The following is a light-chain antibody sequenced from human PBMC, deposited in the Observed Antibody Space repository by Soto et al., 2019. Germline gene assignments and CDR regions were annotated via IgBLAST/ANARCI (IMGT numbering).Light chain of an antibody. CDR1: SSDVGSYNL. CDR2: EVS. Sequence: QSALTQPASVSGSPGQSITISCTGTSSDVGSYNLVSWYQQHPGKAPKLMIYEVSKRPSGVSNRFSGSKSGNTASLTISGLQAEDEAEYYCCSYAGSSTLYVFGTGTKVTVL. CDR3: CSYAGSSTLYV. J-gene: IGLJ1*01. V-gene: IGLV2-23*02.